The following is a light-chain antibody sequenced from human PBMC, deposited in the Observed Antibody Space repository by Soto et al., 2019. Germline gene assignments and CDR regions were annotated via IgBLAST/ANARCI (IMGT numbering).Light chain of an antibody. Sequence: DIQMTQSPSSLSASVGDRVTITCRASQSISSYLNWYQQKPGKAPKLLIYAASSLQSGVPSRFSGSGSWTDFTLTISSLQPEDFATYYCQQSYSTPLYTFGQGTKLESK. J-gene: IGKJ2*01. CDR3: QQSYSTPLYT. CDR2: AAS. CDR1: QSISSY. V-gene: IGKV1-39*01.